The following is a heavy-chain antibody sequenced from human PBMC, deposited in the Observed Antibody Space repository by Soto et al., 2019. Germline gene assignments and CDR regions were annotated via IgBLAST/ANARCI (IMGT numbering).Heavy chain of an antibody. J-gene: IGHJ4*02. V-gene: IGHV3-15*01. CDR2: IKSKTDGGTT. CDR1: GFTFSNAW. Sequence: PGGSLRLSCAASGFTFSNAWMSWVRQAPGKGLEWVGRIKSKTDGGTTDYAAPVKGRFTISRDDSKSTLYLQMNSLKTEDTAVYYCTMETLNIRAAFDYWGRGTLVTVS. CDR3: TMETLNIRAAFDY. D-gene: IGHD3-3*02.